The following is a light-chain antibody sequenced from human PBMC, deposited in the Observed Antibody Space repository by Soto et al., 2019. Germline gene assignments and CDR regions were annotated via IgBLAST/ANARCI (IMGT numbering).Light chain of an antibody. CDR2: DAS. CDR1: QSVSTC. CDR3: QQRSNWPIT. J-gene: IGKJ5*01. V-gene: IGKV3-11*01. Sequence: EIVLTQSPATLSLSPGQRTTLSCRASQSVSTCLAWYQQKPGQAPRLLIYDASNRATGIPARFSGSGSGTDFTLTISSLEPEDFAFYYWQQRSNWPITFGQGTRLEIK.